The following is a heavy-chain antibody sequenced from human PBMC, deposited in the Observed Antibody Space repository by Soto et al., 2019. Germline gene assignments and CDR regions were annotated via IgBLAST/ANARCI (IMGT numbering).Heavy chain of an antibody. CDR2: IYHSGIT. CDR3: ARSLNLYCSGGSCYGWFDP. Sequence: SETLSLTCAVSGGSISRGVYSWSWIRQPPGQVLEWIGYIYHSGITYYNPSLKSRGTISVYRSKNQFSLKLSSVTAADTAVYYCARSLNLYCSGGSCYGWFDPWGQGTLVTVSS. CDR1: GGSISRGVYS. V-gene: IGHV4-30-2*01. D-gene: IGHD2-15*01. J-gene: IGHJ5*02.